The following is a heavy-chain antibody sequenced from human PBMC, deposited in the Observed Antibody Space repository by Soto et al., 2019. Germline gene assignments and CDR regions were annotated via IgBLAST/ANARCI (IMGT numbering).Heavy chain of an antibody. CDR1: GGSFSGYY. Sequence: SETLSLTCAVYGGSFSGYYWSWIRQPPGKGLEWIAEINHSGSTNYNPSLKSRVTISVDTSKNQFSLKLSSVTAADTAVYYCARVRGYSYGYIDYWGQGTLVTVSS. CDR3: ARVRGYSYGYIDY. V-gene: IGHV4-34*01. D-gene: IGHD5-18*01. J-gene: IGHJ4*02. CDR2: INHSGST.